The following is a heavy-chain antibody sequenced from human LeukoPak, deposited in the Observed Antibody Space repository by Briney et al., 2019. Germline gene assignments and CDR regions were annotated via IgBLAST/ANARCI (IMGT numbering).Heavy chain of an antibody. D-gene: IGHD7-27*01. CDR1: GFTFSSYG. J-gene: IGHJ4*02. Sequence: GGSLRLSCAASGFTFSSYGMHWVRQAPGKGLEWVAVISYDGSNKYYADSVKGRFTISRDNSKNTLYLQMNSLRAEDTAVYYCARDTKDWGSVFDYWGQGVLVTVSS. CDR3: ARDTKDWGSVFDY. CDR2: ISYDGSNK. V-gene: IGHV3-30*03.